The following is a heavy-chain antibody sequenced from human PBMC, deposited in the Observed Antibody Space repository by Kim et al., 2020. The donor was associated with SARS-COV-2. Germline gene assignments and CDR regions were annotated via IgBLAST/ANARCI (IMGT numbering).Heavy chain of an antibody. J-gene: IGHJ4*02. V-gene: IGHV3-30*04. CDR2: ISYDGGNK. Sequence: GGSLRLSCAAFGFTFSSYAMHWVRQAPGKGLEWVAVISYDGGNKYYADSVTGRFTISRDNSKNTLFLQMSSLGADDTAVYYCARADVDTTAASFFDYWGQGALVTVSS. CDR3: ARADVDTTAASFFDY. CDR1: GFTFSSYA. D-gene: IGHD1-1*01.